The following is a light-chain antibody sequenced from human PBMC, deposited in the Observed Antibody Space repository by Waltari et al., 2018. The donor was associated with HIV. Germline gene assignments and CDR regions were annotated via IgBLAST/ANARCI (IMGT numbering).Light chain of an antibody. CDR1: QSISSN. V-gene: IGKV3-15*01. CDR3: QQYDNWPPYT. Sequence: EIVMTQSPATLSVSPGERATLSCRASQSISSNLAWYQQKPGQAPRLLIYGASTRATGIPGRFSSSGSGTEFTFTISSLHSEDFAVYYCQQYDNWPPYTFGQGTKLEIK. CDR2: GAS. J-gene: IGKJ2*01.